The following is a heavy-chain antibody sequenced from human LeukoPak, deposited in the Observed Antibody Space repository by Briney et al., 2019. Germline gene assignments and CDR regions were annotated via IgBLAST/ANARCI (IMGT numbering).Heavy chain of an antibody. CDR2: ISAYNGNT. CDR3: AKFSPTPLLNYYYYGMDV. D-gene: IGHD3-3*01. CDR1: GYTFTSYG. V-gene: IGHV1-18*01. J-gene: IGHJ6*02. Sequence: ASVKVSCKASGYTFTSYGISWVRQAPGQGLEWMGWISAYNGNTNYAQKLQGRVTMTTDTSTSTAYMELRSLRSDDTAVYYCAKFSPTPLLNYYYYGMDVWGQGTTVTVSS.